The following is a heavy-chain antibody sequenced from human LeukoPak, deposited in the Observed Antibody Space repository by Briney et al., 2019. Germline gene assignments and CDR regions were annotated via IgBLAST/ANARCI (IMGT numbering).Heavy chain of an antibody. V-gene: IGHV1-2*02. D-gene: IGHD3-10*01. CDR2: INPNSGGT. CDR3: ARSMVRGNQDFDY. J-gene: IGHJ4*02. CDR1: GYTFTGYY. Sequence: GASVKVSCKASGYTFTGYYMHWVRQAPGQGLEWMGWINPNSGGTNYAQRFQGRVTMTRDTSISTAYMELSRLRSDDTAVYYCARSMVRGNQDFDYWGQGTLVTVSS.